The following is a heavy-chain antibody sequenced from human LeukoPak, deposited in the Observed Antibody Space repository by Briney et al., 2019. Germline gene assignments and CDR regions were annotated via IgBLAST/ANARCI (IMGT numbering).Heavy chain of an antibody. CDR1: GFTFSSYW. Sequence: PGGSLRLSCAASGFTFSSYWMHWVRQAPGKGLGWVSRINSDGSSTFYADSVKGRFTTSRDNAENTVYLQMNSLRADDTAVYYCARDGMVRGVTIWDAFDIWGQGTMVTVSS. D-gene: IGHD3-10*01. CDR2: INSDGSST. V-gene: IGHV3-74*01. J-gene: IGHJ3*02. CDR3: ARDGMVRGVTIWDAFDI.